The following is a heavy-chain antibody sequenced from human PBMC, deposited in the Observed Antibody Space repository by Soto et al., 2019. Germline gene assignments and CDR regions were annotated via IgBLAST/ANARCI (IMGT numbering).Heavy chain of an antibody. CDR1: GGSISSGNW. CDR2: IYHSGTT. D-gene: IGHD3-22*01. CDR3: TRDRRDILMIVFVP. V-gene: IGHV4-4*02. J-gene: IGHJ5*02. Sequence: SETLSLTCAVSGGSISSGNWWSWVRQPPGKGLEWIGEIYHSGTTNYNPSLKSRLTISVDKSKNQFSLKLTSVTAADTAVYYCTRDRRDILMIVFVPWGQGALVTVSS.